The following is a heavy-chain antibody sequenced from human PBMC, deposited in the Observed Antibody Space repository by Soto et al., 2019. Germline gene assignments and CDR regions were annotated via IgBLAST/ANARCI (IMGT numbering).Heavy chain of an antibody. CDR2: INTYNGNT. D-gene: IGHD3-10*01. V-gene: IGHV1-18*01. J-gene: IGHJ6*02. CDR3: AMVDGSVTPSPQDV. Sequence: QVQLVQSRAEVKNPGASVKVSCKASGYSFTRYGLAWARQAPGQGLEWMGGINTYNGNTNYAQNLQGRVTLTTDTTTSTAYMELTSLGSNDPAIYYCAMVDGSVTPSPQDVWGQGTPVIVSS. CDR1: GYSFTRYG.